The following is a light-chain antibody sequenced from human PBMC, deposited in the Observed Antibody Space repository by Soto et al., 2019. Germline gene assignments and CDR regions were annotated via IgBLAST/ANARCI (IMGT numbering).Light chain of an antibody. Sequence: DIQMTQSPSTLSASVGDRVTITCRASQTIDSWLAWYQQRPGKPPNLLIYKASTLASGVPSRFRGSGSGTEFTLTINIRQPDHFATYYCHQSRIYSGTLGQGTKVEI. V-gene: IGKV1-5*03. CDR3: HQSRIYSGT. J-gene: IGKJ1*01. CDR2: KAS. CDR1: QTIDSW.